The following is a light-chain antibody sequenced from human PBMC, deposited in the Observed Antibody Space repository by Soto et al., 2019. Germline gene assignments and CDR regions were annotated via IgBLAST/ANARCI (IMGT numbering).Light chain of an antibody. CDR1: QSVSSSY. CDR3: QQYGSSPRT. CDR2: GAS. Sequence: EIVLTQSPGTLSLSPGERATLSCRARQSVSSSYLAWYQQKPGQDPRLLIYGASSKATGIPDRLSGSGSGRDFSLTISRLEPEDFAVYYCQQYGSSPRTFGQGTKEELK. V-gene: IGKV3-20*01. J-gene: IGKJ1*01.